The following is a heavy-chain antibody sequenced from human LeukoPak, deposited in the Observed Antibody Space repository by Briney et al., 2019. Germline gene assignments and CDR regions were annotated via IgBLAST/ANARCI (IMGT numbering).Heavy chain of an antibody. J-gene: IGHJ4*02. CDR2: INPNSGGT. Sequence: ASVKVSCKASGYTFTGYYMHWVRQAPGQGLEWMGWINPNSGGTNYAQKFQGRVTMTRDTSISTAYMELSRLRSDDTAVYYCARDYSSSSSGGYWGQGTLVTVSS. D-gene: IGHD6-6*01. CDR3: ARDYSSSSSGGY. V-gene: IGHV1-2*02. CDR1: GYTFTGYY.